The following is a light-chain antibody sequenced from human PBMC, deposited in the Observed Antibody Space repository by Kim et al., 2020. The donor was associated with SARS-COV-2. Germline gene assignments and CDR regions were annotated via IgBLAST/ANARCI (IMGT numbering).Light chain of an antibody. CDR1: NIGSKS. CDR3: QVWDSSSDHRV. Sequence: SYELTQPHSVSVAPGKTARITCGGNNIGSKSVHWYQQKPGQAPVLVIYYDSDRPSGIPERFSGSNTGNTATLTISRVEAGEEADYDCQVWDSSSDHRVFG. J-gene: IGLJ3*02. V-gene: IGLV3-21*04. CDR2: YDS.